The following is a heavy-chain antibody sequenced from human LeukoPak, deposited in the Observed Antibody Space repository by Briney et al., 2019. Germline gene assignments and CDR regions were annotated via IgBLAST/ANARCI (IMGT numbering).Heavy chain of an antibody. CDR3: VSIPGD. CDR1: GFTFSSYW. Sequence: PGGSLRLSCAASGFTFSSYWMHWVRQAPGKGLVWVSRINSDGSSTSYADSVKGRFTISRDNAKNTLYLQMSTLRAEDTAVYYCVSIPGDWGQGILVTVSS. CDR2: INSDGSST. V-gene: IGHV3-74*01. D-gene: IGHD7-27*01. J-gene: IGHJ4*02.